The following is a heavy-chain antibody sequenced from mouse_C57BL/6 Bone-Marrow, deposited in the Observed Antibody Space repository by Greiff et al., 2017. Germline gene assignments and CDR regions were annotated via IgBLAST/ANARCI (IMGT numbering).Heavy chain of an antibody. D-gene: IGHD1-1*01. CDR1: GFTFSSYT. V-gene: IGHV5-9*01. Sequence: EVMLVESGGGLVKPGGSLKLTCAASGFTFSSYTMSWVRQTPEKRLQWVAAISGGGGNTYYPDSVKGRFTISRDNDKNILYLQMSSLRYEDTALYYCSRQVTTVLATKYFDVWGTETTVTVSS. CDR2: ISGGGGNT. CDR3: SRQVTTVLATKYFDV. J-gene: IGHJ1*03.